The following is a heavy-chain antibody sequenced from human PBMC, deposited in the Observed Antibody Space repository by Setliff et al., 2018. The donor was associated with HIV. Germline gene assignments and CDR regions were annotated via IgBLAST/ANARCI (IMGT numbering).Heavy chain of an antibody. Sequence: SETLSLTCTVSGGSISSYYWSWIRQPPGKGLEWIGYINYGGSTNYNPSLQSRVTISVDTSKNHFSLKLTSVTAADTAVYYCARHLYWNPDAFDIWGQGTMVTVSS. J-gene: IGHJ3*02. V-gene: IGHV4-59*08. CDR3: ARHLYWNPDAFDI. D-gene: IGHD1-1*01. CDR2: INYGGST. CDR1: GGSISSYY.